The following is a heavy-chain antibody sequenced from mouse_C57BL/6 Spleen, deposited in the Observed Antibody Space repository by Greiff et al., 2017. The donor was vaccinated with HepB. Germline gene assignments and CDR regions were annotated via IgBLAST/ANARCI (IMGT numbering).Heavy chain of an antibody. Sequence: VQLKESGPGLVKPSQSLSLTCSVTGYSITSGYYWNWIRQFPGNKLEWMGYISYDGSNNYNPSLKNRISITRDTSKNQFFLKLNSVTTEDTATYYCARRVRDGGDFDYWGQGTTLTVSS. CDR3: ARRVRDGGDFDY. V-gene: IGHV3-6*01. D-gene: IGHD3-1*01. CDR2: ISYDGSN. J-gene: IGHJ2*01. CDR1: GYSITSGYY.